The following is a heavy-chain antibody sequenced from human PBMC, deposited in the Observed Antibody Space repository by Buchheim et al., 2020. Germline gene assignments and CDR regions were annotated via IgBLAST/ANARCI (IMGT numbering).Heavy chain of an antibody. CDR1: GFTFSSYA. D-gene: IGHD4-17*01. Sequence: EVQLLESGGGLVQPGGSLRLSCAASGFTFSSYAMSWVRQAPGKGLEWVSTISGSGGSTYYADSVKGRFTISRDNSKNTLYLQMNSLRDEDTAVYYCAKWDTVTRYCYYYGMDVWGQGTT. J-gene: IGHJ6*02. CDR3: AKWDTVTRYCYYYGMDV. CDR2: ISGSGGST. V-gene: IGHV3-23*01.